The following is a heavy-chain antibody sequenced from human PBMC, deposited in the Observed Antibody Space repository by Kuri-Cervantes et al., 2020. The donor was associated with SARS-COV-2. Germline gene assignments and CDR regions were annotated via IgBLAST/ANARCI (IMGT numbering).Heavy chain of an antibody. Sequence: SVKVSCKASGGTFSSYAISWVRQAPGQGLEWMGGIIPIFGTANYAQKFQGRVTITTDESTSTAYMELSSLRSEDTAVYYCARGMDIAVVSAAIEGGGWYYYMDVWGKGTTVTVSS. CDR2: IIPIFGTA. J-gene: IGHJ6*03. V-gene: IGHV1-69*05. D-gene: IGHD2-2*02. CDR1: GGTFSSYA. CDR3: ARGMDIAVVSAAIEGGGWYYYMDV.